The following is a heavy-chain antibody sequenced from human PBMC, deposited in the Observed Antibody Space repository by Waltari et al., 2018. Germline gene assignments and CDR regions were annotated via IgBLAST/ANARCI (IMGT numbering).Heavy chain of an antibody. J-gene: IGHJ4*02. Sequence: QLQLQESGPGLVRPSETPSLTCTVSGGPISRTRYFLGLVRQPPGKGREWIGGMSYGGGTNYSPSLKSRVTISVDTTKSQFCLKLTSVTAAETAVYYCARPWCVGSGALLSRYYWGQGSLVTVSS. D-gene: IGHD3-3*01. V-gene: IGHV4-39*01. CDR2: MSYGGGT. CDR3: ARPWCVGSGALLSRYY. CDR1: GGPISRTRYF.